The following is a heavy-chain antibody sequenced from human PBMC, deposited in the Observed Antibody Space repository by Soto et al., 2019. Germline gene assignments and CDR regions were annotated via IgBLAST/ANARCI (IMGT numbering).Heavy chain of an antibody. CDR3: AKTKGDYGSGIYYFDY. D-gene: IGHD3-10*01. CDR2: ISYDGSNK. V-gene: IGHV3-30*18. Sequence: GGSLRLSCAASGFTFSSYGMHWVRQAPGKGLEWVAVISYDGSNKYYADSVKGRFTISRDNSKNTLYLQMNSLRAEDTAVYYCAKTKGDYGSGIYYFDYWGQGTLVTVSS. CDR1: GFTFSSYG. J-gene: IGHJ4*02.